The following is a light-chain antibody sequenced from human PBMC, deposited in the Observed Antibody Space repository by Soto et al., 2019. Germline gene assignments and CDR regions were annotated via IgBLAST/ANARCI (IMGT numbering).Light chain of an antibody. J-gene: IGKJ3*01. CDR3: QQYGNSGVT. V-gene: IGKV1-39*01. Sequence: DIQMTQSPSSLSASVGDRVTITCRASQSISSYLNWYQQKPGKAPKLLIYAASSRATGIPDRFSGSGSGTDFTLTISRLEPEDFAVYYCQQYGNSGVTFGPGTKVDIK. CDR2: AAS. CDR1: QSISSY.